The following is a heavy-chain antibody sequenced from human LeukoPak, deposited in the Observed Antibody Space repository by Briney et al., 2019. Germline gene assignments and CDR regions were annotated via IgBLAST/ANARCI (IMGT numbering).Heavy chain of an antibody. CDR3: ARGLGYCSGGSCYSPGENWFDP. CDR2: INPNSGGT. V-gene: IGHV1-2*02. D-gene: IGHD2-15*01. CDR1: GYTFTGYY. Sequence: ASVKVSCKASGYTFTGYYMHWVRQAPGQGLEWMGWINPNSGGTNYAQKFQGRVTMTRDTSISTAYMELSRLRSDDTAVYYCARGLGYCSGGSCYSPGENWFDPWGQGTLVTVSS. J-gene: IGHJ5*02.